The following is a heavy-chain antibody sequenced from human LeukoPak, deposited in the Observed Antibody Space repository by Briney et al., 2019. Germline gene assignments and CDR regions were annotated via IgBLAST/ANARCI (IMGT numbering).Heavy chain of an antibody. J-gene: IGHJ5*02. D-gene: IGHD2-15*01. Sequence: PSQTLPLTCTVAGGSISSGGYYWSWIRQHPGKGLEWIVNIYYSGSTYYNPSLKSRFSISVDTSKNQFSLKLSSVTAADTAVYYCASLVVVASRRWFDPWGQGTLVTVSS. CDR3: ASLVVVASRRWFDP. CDR2: IYYSGST. CDR1: GGSISSGGYY. V-gene: IGHV4-31*03.